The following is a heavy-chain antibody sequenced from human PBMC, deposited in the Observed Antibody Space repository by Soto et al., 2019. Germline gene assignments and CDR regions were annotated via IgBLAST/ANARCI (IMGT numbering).Heavy chain of an antibody. CDR2: IYYSGST. J-gene: IGHJ4*01. V-gene: IGHV4-31*03. CDR1: GGSISSGGYY. Sequence: PSETLSLTCTVSGGSISSGGYYWSWIRQHPGKGLEWIGYIYYSGSTYYNPSLKSRVTISVDTSKNQFSLKLSSVTATDTAVYYCARAQRGDSSSSWYDFDYWRHGTLVTVSS. CDR3: ARAQRGDSSSSWYDFDY. D-gene: IGHD6-13*01.